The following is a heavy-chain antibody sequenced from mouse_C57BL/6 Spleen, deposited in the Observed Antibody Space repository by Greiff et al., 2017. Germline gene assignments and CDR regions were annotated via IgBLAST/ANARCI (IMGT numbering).Heavy chain of an antibody. CDR2: ISSGSSTI. CDR1: GFTFSDYG. D-gene: IGHD1-1*01. V-gene: IGHV5-17*01. CDR3: ARDGSSYVGYWYFDV. Sequence: EVQLKESGGGLVKPGGSLKLSCAASGFTFSDYGMHWVRQAPEKGLEWVAYISSGSSTIYYADTVKGRFTISRDNAKNTLFLQMTSLRSEDTAMYYCARDGSSYVGYWYFDVWGTGTTVTVSS. J-gene: IGHJ1*03.